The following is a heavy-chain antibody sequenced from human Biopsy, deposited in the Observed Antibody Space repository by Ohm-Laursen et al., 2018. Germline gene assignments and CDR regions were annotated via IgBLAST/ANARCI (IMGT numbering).Heavy chain of an antibody. D-gene: IGHD2-2*01. CDR3: ARDYQPTIITIHYYYYGMDV. V-gene: IGHV1-2*02. CDR1: GYTFTAFS. CDR2: INPKSGDT. Sequence: GASVKVSCKPSGYTFTAFSVHWLRQAPGQGLEWMGWINPKSGDTDYPQNFQGRVSTTRDTSISTAYMDLRSLRSDDTAVYYCARDYQPTIITIHYYYYGMDVWGQGTTVTVSS. J-gene: IGHJ6*02.